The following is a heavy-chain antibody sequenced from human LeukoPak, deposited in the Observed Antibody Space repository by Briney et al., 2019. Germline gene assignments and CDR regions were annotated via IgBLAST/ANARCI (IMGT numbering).Heavy chain of an antibody. CDR1: GFVFSGYW. D-gene: IGHD2-21*02. CDR3: ASGRDFRLHY. V-gene: IGHV3-7*03. Sequence: GGSLRLSCAASGFVFSGYWMSWVRQAPGKGLEWVANINEDGSKKHYLDSVEGRFTISRDNAKNSLYLQMNSLRAEDTAVFYCASGRDFRLHYWGQGTLVTVSS. J-gene: IGHJ4*02. CDR2: INEDGSKK.